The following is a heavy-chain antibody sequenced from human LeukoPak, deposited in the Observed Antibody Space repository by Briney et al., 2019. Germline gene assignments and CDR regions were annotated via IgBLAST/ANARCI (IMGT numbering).Heavy chain of an antibody. J-gene: IGHJ4*02. D-gene: IGHD6-19*01. Sequence: ASVKVSCKASGYTFTSYAMHWVRQAPGQGLEWMGWINPNSGGTNYAQKFQGWVTMTRDTSISTAYMELSRLRSDDTAVYYCARDYSSGWFDYWGQGTLVTVSS. CDR2: INPNSGGT. V-gene: IGHV1-2*04. CDR1: GYTFTSYA. CDR3: ARDYSSGWFDY.